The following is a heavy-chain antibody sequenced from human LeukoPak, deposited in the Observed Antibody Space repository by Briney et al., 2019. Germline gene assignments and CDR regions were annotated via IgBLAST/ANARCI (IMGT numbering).Heavy chain of an antibody. CDR3: ATAHYYDTNGFRYYYYYMDV. Sequence: ASVKVSCKASGYTFTSYDINWVRQATGQGLEWMGWMNPNSGNTGYAQKFQGRVTMTRNTSISTAYMELSSLRSEDTAVYYCATAHYYDTNGFRYYYYYMDVWGKGTTVTVSS. CDR2: MNPNSGNT. J-gene: IGHJ6*03. V-gene: IGHV1-8*02. D-gene: IGHD3-22*01. CDR1: GYTFTSYD.